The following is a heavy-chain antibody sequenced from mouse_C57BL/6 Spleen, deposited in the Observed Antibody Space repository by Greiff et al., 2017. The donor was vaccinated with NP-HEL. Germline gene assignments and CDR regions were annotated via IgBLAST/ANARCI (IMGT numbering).Heavy chain of an antibody. CDR2: IDPNSGGT. CDR3: ARGGAICDYDGGTWFAY. Sequence: VQLQQSGAELVKPGASVKLSCKASGYTFTSYWMHWVKQRPGRGLEWIGRIDPNSGGTKYNEKFKSKATLTVDKPSSTAYMQLSSLTSEDSAVYYWARGGAICDYDGGTWFAYWGQGTLVTVSA. CDR1: GYTFTSYW. J-gene: IGHJ3*01. D-gene: IGHD2-4*01. V-gene: IGHV1-72*01.